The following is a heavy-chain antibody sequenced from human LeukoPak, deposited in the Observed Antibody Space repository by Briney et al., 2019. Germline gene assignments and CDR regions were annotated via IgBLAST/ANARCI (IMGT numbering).Heavy chain of an antibody. CDR3: TTRGSYTYYDFWSGCHPDY. CDR1: GFTFSNAW. Sequence: GGSLRLSCAASGFTFSNAWMSWVRQAPGKGLEWVGRIKSKTDGGTTDYAAPVKGRFTISRDDSKNTLYLQMNSLKTEDTAVYYCTTRGSYTYYDFWSGCHPDYWGQGTLVTVSS. J-gene: IGHJ4*02. D-gene: IGHD3-3*01. V-gene: IGHV3-15*01. CDR2: IKSKTDGGTT.